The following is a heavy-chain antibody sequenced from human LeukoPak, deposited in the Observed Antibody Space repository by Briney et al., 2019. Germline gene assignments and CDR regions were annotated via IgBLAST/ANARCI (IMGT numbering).Heavy chain of an antibody. CDR1: GGSISSYY. Sequence: PSETLSLTCTVSGGSISSYYWSWTRQPAGKGLEWIGRIYTSGSTNYNPSLKSGVTMSVDTSKNQFSLKLSSVTAADTAVYYCARKENSSSWSEFDYWGQGTLVTVSS. V-gene: IGHV4-4*07. CDR2: IYTSGST. CDR3: ARKENSSSWSEFDY. J-gene: IGHJ4*02. D-gene: IGHD6-13*01.